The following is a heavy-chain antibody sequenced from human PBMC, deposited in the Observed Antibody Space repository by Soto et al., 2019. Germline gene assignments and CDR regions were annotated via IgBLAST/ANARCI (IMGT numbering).Heavy chain of an antibody. V-gene: IGHV1-58*01. CDR2: IVVGSGNT. J-gene: IGHJ4*02. D-gene: IGHD5-18*01. CDR1: GLGYASCS. Sequence: SVEACWKASGLGYASCSVRWVRQSRGQRLEWIGWIVVGSGNTNYAQKFQERVTITRDMSTSTAYMELSSLRSEDTAVYYCAAGHGYSYGYGDYSGQGTLVTVSS. CDR3: AAGHGYSYGYGDY.